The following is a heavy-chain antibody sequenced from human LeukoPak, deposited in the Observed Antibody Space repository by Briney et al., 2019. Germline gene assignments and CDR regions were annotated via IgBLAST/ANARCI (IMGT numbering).Heavy chain of an antibody. V-gene: IGHV3-48*01. CDR3: ARGVTMIGRLRFDP. D-gene: IGHD3-22*01. J-gene: IGHJ5*02. CDR2: ISSTSSTI. Sequence: GGSLRLSCAASGFTFSSFSMNWVRQAPGKGLEWVSYISSTSSTIYYADSVKGRFTISRDNAKNSLYLQMNSLRAEDTAVYYCARGVTMIGRLRFDPWGQGTLVTVSS. CDR1: GFTFSSFS.